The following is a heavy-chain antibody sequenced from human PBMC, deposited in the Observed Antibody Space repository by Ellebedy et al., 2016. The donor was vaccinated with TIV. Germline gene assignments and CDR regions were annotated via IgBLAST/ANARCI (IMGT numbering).Heavy chain of an antibody. CDR1: GFTFDAFA. D-gene: IGHD4-17*01. V-gene: IGHV3-43D*03. CDR2: IRWYGGKI. J-gene: IGHJ4*02. CDR3: VKGTRKSVTTSLDY. Sequence: PGGSLRLSCAASGFTFDAFAMHWVRHAPGKGLEWVSLIRWYGGKINYADSARGRFTISRDNGKDSLYLQMNSLRPEDTAFYYYVKGTRKSVTTSLDYWGQGTLVTVSS.